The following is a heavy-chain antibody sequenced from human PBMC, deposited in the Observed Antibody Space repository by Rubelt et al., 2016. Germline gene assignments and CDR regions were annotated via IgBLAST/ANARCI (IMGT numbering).Heavy chain of an antibody. CDR2: IYHSGST. J-gene: IGHJ4*02. CDR3: ARHGHESLHSSGWSFDY. Sequence: QVPLQESGPGLVKPSETLSLTCTVSGYSISSGYYWGWIRQPPGKGLEWIGSIYHSGSTYYNPSLKSGATISVDTSNNQFSLKLSSVTAADTSVYYCARHGHESLHSSGWSFDYWGQGTLVTISA. CDR1: GYSISSGYY. V-gene: IGHV4-38-2*02. D-gene: IGHD6-19*01.